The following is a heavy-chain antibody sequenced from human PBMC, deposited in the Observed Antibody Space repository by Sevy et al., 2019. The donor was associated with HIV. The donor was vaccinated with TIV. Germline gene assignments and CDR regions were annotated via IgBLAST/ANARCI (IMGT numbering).Heavy chain of an antibody. J-gene: IGHJ6*02. CDR3: ARWYFKMDV. CDR2: IYDGGST. D-gene: IGHD6-13*01. V-gene: IGHV3-53*01. Sequence: GGSVRLSCAASGFTVSGVHMTWVRQASGKGLEWVSVIYDGGSTYYADSVKGRFIISRDNSKNTLYLQMNSLRVEDTAVYYCARWYFKMDVWGQGATVTVSS. CDR1: GFTVSGVH.